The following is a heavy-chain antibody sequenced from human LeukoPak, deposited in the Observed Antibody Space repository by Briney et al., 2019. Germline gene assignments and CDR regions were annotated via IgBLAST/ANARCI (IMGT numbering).Heavy chain of an antibody. J-gene: IGHJ4*02. V-gene: IGHV4-31*03. D-gene: IGHD3-10*01. Sequence: SETLSLTCTVSGGSISSGGYYWSWIRQHPGKGLEWLGYIYYSGSTYYNPSLKSRVTISVDTSKNQFSLKLSSVTAADTAVYYCARVGRGYYGSGSYFPDYWGQGTLVTVSS. CDR3: ARVGRGYYGSGSYFPDY. CDR2: IYYSGST. CDR1: GGSISSGGYY.